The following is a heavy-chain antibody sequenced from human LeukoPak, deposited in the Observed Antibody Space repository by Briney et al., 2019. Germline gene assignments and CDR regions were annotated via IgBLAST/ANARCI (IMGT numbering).Heavy chain of an antibody. V-gene: IGHV3-30*03. D-gene: IGHD3-22*01. J-gene: IGHJ4*02. CDR2: ISYDGSNK. CDR1: GFTFSSYG. CDR3: GRYYYDSSGHAAFDY. Sequence: PGGSLRLSCAASGFTFSSYGMHWVRQAPGKGLEWVAVISYDGSNKYYADSVKGRFTISRDNSKNTLYLQMNSLRAEDTAVYYCGRYYYDSSGHAAFDYWGQGTLVTVSS.